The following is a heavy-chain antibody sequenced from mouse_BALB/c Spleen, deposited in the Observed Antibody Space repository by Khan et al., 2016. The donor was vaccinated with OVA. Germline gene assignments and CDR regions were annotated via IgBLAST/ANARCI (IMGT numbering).Heavy chain of an antibody. D-gene: IGHD1-2*01. Sequence: QVQLQQSGAELARPGASVKLSCTASGYTFTDYYINWVKQRTGQGLEWIGEISPGSGDTYYNERFMGKATLTADKSSSTAYMQLSSLTSDASAVYCCARRNYFGYTFAYWGQGTLVTVSA. CDR1: GYTFTDYY. J-gene: IGHJ3*01. V-gene: IGHV1-77*01. CDR2: ISPGSGDT. CDR3: ARRNYFGYTFAY.